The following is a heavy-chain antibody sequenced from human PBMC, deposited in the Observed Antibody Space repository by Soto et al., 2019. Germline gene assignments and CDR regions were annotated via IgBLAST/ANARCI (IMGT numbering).Heavy chain of an antibody. V-gene: IGHV3-33*01. Sequence: GSLRLSCAASGFIFSSFGMHWVRQAPGKGLEWVAHIWYDGSNTYYADSVKGRYTISRDNSRNTVYLQMNSLRAEDTAVYHCVRDLLGSGGHFDYWGQGTPVTVSS. CDR1: GFIFSSFG. CDR3: VRDLLGSGGHFDY. J-gene: IGHJ4*02. D-gene: IGHD7-27*01. CDR2: IWYDGSNT.